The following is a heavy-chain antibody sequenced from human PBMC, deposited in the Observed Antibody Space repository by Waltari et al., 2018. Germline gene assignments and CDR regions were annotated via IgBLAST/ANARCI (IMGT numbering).Heavy chain of an antibody. CDR3: AKGGRVVALPFQH. CDR2: ISGSGGST. CDR1: GFTLRSYA. V-gene: IGHV3-23*04. J-gene: IGHJ1*01. D-gene: IGHD3-22*01. Sequence: EVQLVESGGGVLQPGGSLRLSWSADGFTLRSYAMYWVRQAPGKGLELVSAISGSGGSTYYADSVKGRFTISRDNSKNTLYLQMNSLRAEDTAVYYCAKGGRVVALPFQHWGQGTLVTVSS.